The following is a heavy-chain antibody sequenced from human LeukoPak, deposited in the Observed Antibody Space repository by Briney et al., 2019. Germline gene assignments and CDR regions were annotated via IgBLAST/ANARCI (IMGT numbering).Heavy chain of an antibody. D-gene: IGHD5/OR15-5a*01. CDR2: FGISGTI. CDR3: AGFGVYPY. Sequence: GGSLRLSCAASGFIVNTYDMHWVRQAPGEGPEWIAYFGISGTIYYADSVRGRFTISRDNAKNSLFLQMKGQRVEDTAIYYCAGFGVYPYWGQGTPVTVSS. V-gene: IGHV3-48*01. J-gene: IGHJ4*02. CDR1: GFIVNTYD.